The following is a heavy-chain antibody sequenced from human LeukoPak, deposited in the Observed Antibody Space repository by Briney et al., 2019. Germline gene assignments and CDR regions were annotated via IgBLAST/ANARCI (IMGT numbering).Heavy chain of an antibody. CDR1: GYTFTDYY. CDR2: INPHSGGT. CDR3: ARDGPSMVRAVIPFDI. V-gene: IGHV1-2*02. D-gene: IGHD3-10*01. Sequence: ASVKVSCTPSGYTFTDYYMHWVRQAPGQGLEWMGWINPHSGGTYYAQKFQGRVTMTRDSSTSTAYMELSNLRSDDTAVYYCARDGPSMVRAVIPFDIWGQGTMVTVSS. J-gene: IGHJ3*02.